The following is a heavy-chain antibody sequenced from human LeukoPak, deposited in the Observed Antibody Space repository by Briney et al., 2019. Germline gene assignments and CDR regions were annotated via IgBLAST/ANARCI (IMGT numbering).Heavy chain of an antibody. CDR1: GDSISSGSYY. CDR3: ARDSSLVVANTFDY. Sequence: PSETLSLTCTVSGDSISSGSYYWSWIRQPAGKGLEWIGRIYTSGSTNYNPSLKSRVTISVGTSKNQFSLKLSSVTAADTAVYYCARDSSLVVANTFDYWGQGTLVTVSS. J-gene: IGHJ4*02. V-gene: IGHV4-61*02. CDR2: IYTSGST. D-gene: IGHD5-12*01.